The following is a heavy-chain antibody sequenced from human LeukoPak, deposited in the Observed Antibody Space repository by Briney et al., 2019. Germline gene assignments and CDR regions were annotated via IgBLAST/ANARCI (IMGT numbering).Heavy chain of an antibody. CDR3: AKDVGYCSSTTCYKPFDY. Sequence: GGSLRLSCAASGFTFSNYAMSWVRQAPGKGMEWVSAFSGSGGSTYYADSVKGRFTISRDNSKNTLYLQMNSLRAEDTAVYYCAKDVGYCSSTTCYKPFDYWGQGTLVTVSS. CDR2: FSGSGGST. D-gene: IGHD2-2*02. V-gene: IGHV3-23*01. CDR1: GFTFSNYA. J-gene: IGHJ4*02.